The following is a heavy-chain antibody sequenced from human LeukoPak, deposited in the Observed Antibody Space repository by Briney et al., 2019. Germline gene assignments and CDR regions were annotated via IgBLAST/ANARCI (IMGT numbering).Heavy chain of an antibody. D-gene: IGHD3-22*01. V-gene: IGHV4-4*07. CDR3: AKDLSYYDSSGSWLFDY. J-gene: IGHJ4*02. CDR1: GGSISSYY. CDR2: IYTSGST. Sequence: SETLSLTCTVSGGSISSYYWSWIRQPAGKGLEWIGRIYTSGSTNYNPSLKSRVTMSVDTSKNQFSLKLSSVTAADTAVYYCAKDLSYYDSSGSWLFDYWGQGTLVTVSS.